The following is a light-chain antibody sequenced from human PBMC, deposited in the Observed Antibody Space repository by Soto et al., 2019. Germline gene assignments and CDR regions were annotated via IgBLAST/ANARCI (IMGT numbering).Light chain of an antibody. CDR1: SSDIGGYLY. V-gene: IGLV2-8*01. Sequence: QSVLTQPPSASGSPGQSVTISCTGTSSDIGGYLYVSWYQQHPGKAPKLVIYGVTKRPSGVPDRFSGSKSGNTASLTVSGLQAEDEADYYCSSYIGIGNSLVFGTGTKLTVL. CDR3: SSYIGIGNSLV. CDR2: GVT. J-gene: IGLJ1*01.